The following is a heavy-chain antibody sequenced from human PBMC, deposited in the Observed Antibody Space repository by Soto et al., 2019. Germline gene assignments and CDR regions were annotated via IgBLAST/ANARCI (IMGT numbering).Heavy chain of an antibody. CDR2: IYYSGST. CDR3: ARAYGGFDNGLDV. V-gene: IGHV4-59*01. Sequence: SETLSLTCIVSGASISSDYWTWIRQPPGKGLELIGYIYYSGSTRYNPSLKSRVTISVDMSKNQFSLKLSSVIAADTAVYYCARAYGGFDNGLDVWGQGTAVTVSS. CDR1: GASISSDY. J-gene: IGHJ6*02. D-gene: IGHD5-12*01.